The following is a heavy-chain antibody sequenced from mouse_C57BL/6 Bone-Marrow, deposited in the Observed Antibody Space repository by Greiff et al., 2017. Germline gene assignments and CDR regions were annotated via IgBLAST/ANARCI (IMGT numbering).Heavy chain of an antibody. CDR1: GFTFSDYY. V-gene: IGHV5-16*01. J-gene: IGHJ4*01. CDR2: INYDGSST. Sequence: EVKLMESEGGLVQPGSSMKLSCTASGFTFSDYYMAWVRQVPEKGLEWVANINYDGSSTYYLDSLKSRFIISRDNAKNILYLQMSSLKSEDTATXYWARDLYYYGSSPSYAMDYWGQGTSVTVSS. CDR3: ARDLYYYGSSPSYAMDY. D-gene: IGHD1-1*01.